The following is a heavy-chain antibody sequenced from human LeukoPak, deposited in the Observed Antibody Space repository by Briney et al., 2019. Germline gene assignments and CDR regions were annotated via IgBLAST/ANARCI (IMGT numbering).Heavy chain of an antibody. CDR2: INHSGST. V-gene: IGHV4-34*01. J-gene: IGHJ3*02. D-gene: IGHD2-15*01. Sequence: SETLSLTCAVYGGSFGGYYWSWIRQPPGKGLEWIGEINHSGSTNYNPSLKSRVTISVDTSKNQFSLKLSSVTAADTAVYYCARSFVVVAATVAFDIWGQGTMVTVSS. CDR3: ARSFVVVAATVAFDI. CDR1: GGSFGGYY.